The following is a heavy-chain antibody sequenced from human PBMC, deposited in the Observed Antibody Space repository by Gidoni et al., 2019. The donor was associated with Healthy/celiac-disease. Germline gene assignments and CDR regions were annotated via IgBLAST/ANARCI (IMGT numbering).Heavy chain of an antibody. CDR2: IYPGDSDT. Sequence: EVQLVQSGAEVKQPGESLKISCKGSGYSFTSSWIGWVRQMPGKGLEWMGIIYPGDSDTRYSPSFQGQVTISADKSISTAYLQWSSLKASDTAMYYCARHGKGYCSSTSCYGGDYYYGMDVWGQGTTVTVSS. CDR1: GYSFTSSW. D-gene: IGHD2-2*01. J-gene: IGHJ6*02. V-gene: IGHV5-51*01. CDR3: ARHGKGYCSSTSCYGGDYYYGMDV.